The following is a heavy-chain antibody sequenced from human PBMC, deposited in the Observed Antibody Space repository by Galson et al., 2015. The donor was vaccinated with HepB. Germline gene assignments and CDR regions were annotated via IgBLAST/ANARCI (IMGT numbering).Heavy chain of an antibody. J-gene: IGHJ6*02. CDR2: INSDGSST. CDR1: GFTFSSYW. V-gene: IGHV3-74*01. Sequence: SLRLSCAASGFTFSSYWMHWVRQAPGKGLVWVSRINSDGSSTSYADSVKGRFTISRDNAKNTLYLQMNSLRAEDTAVYYCASRFTYYDFWSGYYTGGGGMDVWGQGTTVTVSS. CDR3: ASRFTYYDFWSGYYTGGGGMDV. D-gene: IGHD3-3*01.